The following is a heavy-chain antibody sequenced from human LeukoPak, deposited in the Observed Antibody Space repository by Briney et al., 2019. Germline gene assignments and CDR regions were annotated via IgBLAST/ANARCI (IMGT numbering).Heavy chain of an antibody. V-gene: IGHV4-59*01. J-gene: IGHJ6*03. CDR1: GGSISSYY. Sequence: SETLSLTCTVSGGSISSYYGSWIRQPPGKGLEWMGHIYYSGSTNYNPSLKSRVTISVYTSKNQFSLKLSSVTAADTAVYYCARGWQQLTYYDYYMDVWGKGTTVTVSS. D-gene: IGHD6-13*01. CDR3: ARGWQQLTYYDYYMDV. CDR2: IYYSGST.